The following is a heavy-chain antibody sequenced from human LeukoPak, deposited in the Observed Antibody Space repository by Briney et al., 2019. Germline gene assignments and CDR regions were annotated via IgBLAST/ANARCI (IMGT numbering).Heavy chain of an antibody. CDR2: ISPDGSTT. V-gene: IGHV3-74*03. CDR3: AREISSSRPYYGMDV. CDR1: GFTFSRYW. J-gene: IGHJ6*02. D-gene: IGHD6-6*01. Sequence: PGGSLRLSCAASGFTFSRYWMHWVRQAPGKGLMWASRISPDGSTTLYADSVKGRFTISRDNAKNSLYLQMNSLRAEDTAVYYCAREISSSRPYYGMDVWGQGTTVTISS.